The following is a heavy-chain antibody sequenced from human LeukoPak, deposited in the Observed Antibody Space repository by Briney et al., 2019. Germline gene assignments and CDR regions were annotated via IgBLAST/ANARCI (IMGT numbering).Heavy chain of an antibody. CDR2: VSGSGGST. Sequence: PGGSLRLSCAASGFTFSSYAMSWVRQAPGKGLEWVSAVSGSGGSTYYADFVKGRFTISRDNSKNTLYLQMNSLRAEDTAVYYCAQDTYCDSPGYWGQGTLVTVSS. V-gene: IGHV3-23*01. CDR1: GFTFSSYA. D-gene: IGHD2-21*01. CDR3: AQDTYCDSPGY. J-gene: IGHJ4*02.